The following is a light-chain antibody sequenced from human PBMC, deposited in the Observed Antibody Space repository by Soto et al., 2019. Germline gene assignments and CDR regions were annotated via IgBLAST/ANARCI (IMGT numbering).Light chain of an antibody. CDR2: GSS. CDR3: QKYDSAPFT. CDR1: QAIRHY. J-gene: IGKJ3*01. Sequence: DVQMTQSPSPLSASVGDRVTIACRASQAIRHYLAWYQQKPGKVPELLIYGSSTLQSGVPSRFSGSGSGTDFTLTIGSLQPEDVATYYCQKYDSAPFTFGPGTKVDIK. V-gene: IGKV1-27*01.